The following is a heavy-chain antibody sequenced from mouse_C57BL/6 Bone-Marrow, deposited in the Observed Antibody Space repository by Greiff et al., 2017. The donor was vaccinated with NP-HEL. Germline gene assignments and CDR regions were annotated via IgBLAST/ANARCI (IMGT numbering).Heavy chain of an antibody. CDR3: AITYGSSYGYFDV. V-gene: IGHV2-4*01. Sequence: VQLQQSGPGLVQPSQSLSITCTVSGFSLTSYGVHWVRQTPGKGLEWLGVIWSGGSTANTAAFISSLSISKDNSKSQVFFKMSSLQADDTAIYYCAITYGSSYGYFDVWGTGTTVTVSS. J-gene: IGHJ1*03. CDR2: IWSGGST. D-gene: IGHD1-1*01. CDR1: GFSLTSYG.